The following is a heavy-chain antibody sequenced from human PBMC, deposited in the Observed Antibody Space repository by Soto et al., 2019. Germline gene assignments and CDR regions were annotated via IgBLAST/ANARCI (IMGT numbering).Heavy chain of an antibody. CDR3: ARGSGGREYSSSSSVFRFRALEIDY. CDR2: IWYDGSNK. CDR1: GFTFSSYG. J-gene: IGHJ4*02. V-gene: IGHV3-33*01. Sequence: QVQLVESGGGVVQSGRSLRLSCAASGFTFSSYGMHWVRQAPGKGLEWVAVIWYDGSNKYYADSVKGRFTISRDNSKNTLYLQMNSLRAEDTAVYYCARGSGGREYSSSSSVFRFRALEIDYWGQGTLVTVSS. D-gene: IGHD6-6*01.